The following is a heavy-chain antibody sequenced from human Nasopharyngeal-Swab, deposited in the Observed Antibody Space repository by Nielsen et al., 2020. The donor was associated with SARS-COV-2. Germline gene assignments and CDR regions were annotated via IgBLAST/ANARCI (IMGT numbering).Heavy chain of an antibody. CDR2: ISYAGSNK. Sequence: GESLKISCAASGFTFSSYAMHWVRQAPGKGLECVAAISYAGSNKYYADSVKGRLTISRDNSKNTLSLQMNSLRAEDTAVYYCAISPLDSSGYYYGLDYWGQGTLVTVSS. D-gene: IGHD3-22*01. CDR1: GFTFSSYA. J-gene: IGHJ4*02. CDR3: AISPLDSSGYYYGLDY. V-gene: IGHV3-30-3*01.